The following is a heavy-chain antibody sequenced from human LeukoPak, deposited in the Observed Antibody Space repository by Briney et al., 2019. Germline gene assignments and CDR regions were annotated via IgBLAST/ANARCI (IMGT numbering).Heavy chain of an antibody. CDR2: IYSGGST. V-gene: IGHV3-66*01. Sequence: GGSLRLSCAASGFPVSSNYMSWVRQAPGKGLAWVSVIYSGGSTYYADSVKGRFTISRDNSKNTLYLQMNSLRAEDTAVYYCARFFPLNNIAVAGTSGDWGQGTLVTVSS. J-gene: IGHJ4*02. D-gene: IGHD6-19*01. CDR3: ARFFPLNNIAVAGTSGD. CDR1: GFPVSSNY.